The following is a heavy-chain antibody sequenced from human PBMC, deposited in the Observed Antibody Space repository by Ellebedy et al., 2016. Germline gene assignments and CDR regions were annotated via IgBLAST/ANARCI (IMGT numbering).Heavy chain of an antibody. CDR1: GLIFKNFF. D-gene: IGHD3/OR15-3a*01. J-gene: IGHJ4*02. CDR3: RHGHYADY. Sequence: GGSLRLXXTASGLIFKNFFMSWVRQAPGKGLEWVSTISGDGYNTYLADSVRGRFTVSRDNSRNTVYLQMNDLRVEDTALYYCRHGHYADYWGQGTLVTVSS. V-gene: IGHV3-23*01. CDR2: ISGDGYNT.